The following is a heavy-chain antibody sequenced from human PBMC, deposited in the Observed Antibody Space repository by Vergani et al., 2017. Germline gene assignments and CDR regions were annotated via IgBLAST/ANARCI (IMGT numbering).Heavy chain of an antibody. CDR2: INHSGST. D-gene: IGHD5/OR15-5a*01. CDR3: ATGEGLVLVY. J-gene: IGHJ4*02. CDR1: GGSFSGYY. Sequence: QVQLQQWGAGLLKPSETLSLTCAVYGGSFSGYYWSWIRQPPGKGLEWIGEINHSGSTNYNPSLKSRVTISVDTSKNQFSLKLSSVTAADTAVYYCATGEGLVLVYWGQGTLVTVSS. V-gene: IGHV4-34*01.